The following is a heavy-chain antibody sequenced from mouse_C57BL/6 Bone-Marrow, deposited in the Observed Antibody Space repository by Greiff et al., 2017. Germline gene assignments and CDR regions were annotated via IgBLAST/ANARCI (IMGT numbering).Heavy chain of an antibody. J-gene: IGHJ3*01. V-gene: IGHV1-52*01. D-gene: IGHD3-2*02. CDR1: GYTFTSYW. CDR3: ARRSSGYGFAY. Sequence: QVQLQQSGAELVRPGSSVKLSCKASGYTFTSYWMHWVKQRPIQGLEWIGNIDPSDSETHYNQKFKDKATLTVDKTSSTSYMQLSSLTSEDSAVYYGARRSSGYGFAYWGQGTLVTVSA. CDR2: IDPSDSET.